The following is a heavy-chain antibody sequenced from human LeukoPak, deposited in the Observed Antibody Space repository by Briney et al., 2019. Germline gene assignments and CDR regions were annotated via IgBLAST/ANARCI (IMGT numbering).Heavy chain of an antibody. Sequence: GGSLRLSCAASGFTSTSYTMNWVRQAPGKGLEWVSSISSSSNYIYYADSVKGRFTISRDNAKNSLYLQMNRMRAEDTAVYYCARVRYYDSSGYQGAFDIWGQGTMVTVSS. J-gene: IGHJ3*02. V-gene: IGHV3-21*01. CDR3: ARVRYYDSSGYQGAFDI. CDR1: GFTSTSYT. CDR2: ISSSSNYI. D-gene: IGHD3-22*01.